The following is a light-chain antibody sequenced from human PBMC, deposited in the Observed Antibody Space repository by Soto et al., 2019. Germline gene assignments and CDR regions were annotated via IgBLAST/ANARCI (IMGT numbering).Light chain of an antibody. J-gene: IGLJ1*01. V-gene: IGLV2-8*01. CDR1: SSDVGGYNY. CDR3: SSYAGSNNLGV. CDR2: EVS. Sequence: SVLTQPPSASGSPGQSVTISCTGTSSDVGGYNYVSWYQQYPGKAPKLMIYEVSKRPSGVPDRFSGSKSGNTASLTVSGLQAEDEADYYCSSYAGSNNLGVFGTGTKVTVL.